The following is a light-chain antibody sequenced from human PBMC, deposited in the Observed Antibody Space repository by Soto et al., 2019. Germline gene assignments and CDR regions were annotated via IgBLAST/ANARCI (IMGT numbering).Light chain of an antibody. J-gene: IGKJ1*01. CDR3: IQARSWWT. CDR2: LGS. CDR1: QSLLHSDGYNY. V-gene: IGKV2-28*01. Sequence: IVMTQSPLSLPVTPGEPASISCRSSQSLLHSDGYNYLDWYLQKPGQSPQLLIYLGSNRASGVPDRFSGSGSGTDFTLKISRVEAEDVGIYYCIQARSWWTFGQGTKVEIK.